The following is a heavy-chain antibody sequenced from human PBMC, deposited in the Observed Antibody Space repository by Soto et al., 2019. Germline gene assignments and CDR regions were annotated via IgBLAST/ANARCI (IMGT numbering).Heavy chain of an antibody. J-gene: IGHJ4*02. V-gene: IGHV1-18*01. CDR1: GYTFTSYG. Sequence: QVQLVQSGAEVKKPGASVKVSCKASGYTFTSYGISWVRQAPGQGLEWMGWIRAYNGNTNYEQKPQGRVTMTTDTSTRKAYMERRGLRTDDTAVYHCARDAPPADYWGQGTLVTVSS. CDR2: IRAYNGNT. CDR3: ARDAPPADY.